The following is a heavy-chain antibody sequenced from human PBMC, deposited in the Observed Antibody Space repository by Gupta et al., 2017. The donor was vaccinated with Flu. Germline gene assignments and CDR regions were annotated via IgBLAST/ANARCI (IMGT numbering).Heavy chain of an antibody. J-gene: IGHJ3*02. CDR3: ARGLYCTSTSCYINNDAFDI. D-gene: IGHD2-2*02. CDR2: IGTVGDT. Sequence: EVQLVESGGGLVQPGGSLRLSCAASGFNFSSYDMHWVRQATGKGLKWVSAIGTVGDTFYPGSVKGRFTISRENAENSLYLQMNSLRAGDTAVYYCARGLYCTSTSCYINNDAFDIWGQGTMVTVSS. CDR1: GFNFSSYD. V-gene: IGHV3-13*01.